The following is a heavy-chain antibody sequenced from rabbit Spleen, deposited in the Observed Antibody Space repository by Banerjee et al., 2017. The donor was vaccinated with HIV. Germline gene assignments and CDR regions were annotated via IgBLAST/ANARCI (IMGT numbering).Heavy chain of an antibody. CDR1: GFSFSSNW. CDR3: AREVEIYTGVVGYGVPNYGMDL. D-gene: IGHD6-1*01. V-gene: IGHV1S40*01. Sequence: QSLEESGGDLVKPGGTLTLTCTVSGFSFSSNWICWVRQAPGKGLEWIACIDTNDGDTDYATWTKGRFTISKTSSTTVTLQMTSLTAADTATYFCAREVEIYTGVVGYGVPNYGMDLWGPGTLVTVS. J-gene: IGHJ6*01. CDR2: IDTNDGDT.